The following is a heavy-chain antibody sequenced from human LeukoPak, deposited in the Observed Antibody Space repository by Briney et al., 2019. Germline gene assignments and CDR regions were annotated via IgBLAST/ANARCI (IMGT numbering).Heavy chain of an antibody. D-gene: IGHD5-12*01. V-gene: IGHV3-48*01. CDR2: ISSSSSTI. Sequence: GGSLRLSCAASGFTFSSYGMTWVRQAPGKGLEWVSYISSSSSTIYYADSVKGRFTVSRDNAKNSLYLQMISLRVEDTAVYYCSRPPISGSDYWGQGILVTVSS. CDR3: SRPPISGSDY. CDR1: GFTFSSYG. J-gene: IGHJ4*02.